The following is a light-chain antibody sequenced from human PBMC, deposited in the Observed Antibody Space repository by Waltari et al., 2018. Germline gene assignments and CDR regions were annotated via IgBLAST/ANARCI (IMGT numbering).Light chain of an antibody. CDR1: SSDIGGYNY. CDR3: SSYTSSSTLVV. CDR2: EVN. V-gene: IGLV2-14*01. J-gene: IGLJ2*01. Sequence: QSALTQPASVSGSPGQSITISCTGTSSDIGGYNYVSWYQQHPGKAPKLIIYEVNNLPSGVSNRFSGSKSDNTASLTISGLQAEDEADYYCSSYTSSSTLVVFGGGTQLTVL.